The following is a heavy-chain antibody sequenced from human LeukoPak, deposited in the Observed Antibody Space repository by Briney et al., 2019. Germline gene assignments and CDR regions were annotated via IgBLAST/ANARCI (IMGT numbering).Heavy chain of an antibody. V-gene: IGHV4-59*01. Sequence: SETLSLTCTVSGAYFTNYYWSFIRQPPGKGLEWIGFSSYNGNTNYNPSLKSRVTISLDMSKNQFSLRLNSVTAADTAVYYCARGTLMWFGAKMEYYFDSWGQGTPLAVSS. CDR1: GAYFTNYY. CDR3: ARGTLMWFGAKMEYYFDS. CDR2: SSYNGNT. D-gene: IGHD3-10*01. J-gene: IGHJ4*02.